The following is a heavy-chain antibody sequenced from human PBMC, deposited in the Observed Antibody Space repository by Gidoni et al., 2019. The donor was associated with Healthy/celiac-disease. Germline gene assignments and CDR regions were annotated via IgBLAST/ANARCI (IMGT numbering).Heavy chain of an antibody. CDR1: GGSLSSSSYY. D-gene: IGHD4-17*01. J-gene: IGHJ5*02. V-gene: IGHV4-39*07. Sequence: QLQLQESGPGLVKPSETLSITCTVSGGSLSSSSYYWGWIRQPPGKGLEWSGSIYYSGSTYYNPSLKSRVTISVDTSKNQFALKLSSVTAADTAVYYCASVDYEDWFDPWGQGTLVTVSS. CDR2: IYYSGST. CDR3: ASVDYEDWFDP.